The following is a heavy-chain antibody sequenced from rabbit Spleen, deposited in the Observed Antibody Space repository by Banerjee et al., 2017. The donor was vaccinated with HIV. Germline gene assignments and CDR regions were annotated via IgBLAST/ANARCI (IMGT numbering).Heavy chain of an antibody. CDR1: GFDFSSSYY. Sequence: QSLEESGGGLVKPGASLTLTCKASGFDFSSSYYMCWVRQAPGRGLEWIACIDGDSSGSTYSASWAKGRFTISKTSSTTVTLQMTSLTAADTATYFCAREYPSSGNDDYILWGPGTLVTVS. D-gene: IGHD1-1*01. V-gene: IGHV1S40*01. CDR3: AREYPSSGNDDYIL. CDR2: IDGDSSGST. J-gene: IGHJ4*01.